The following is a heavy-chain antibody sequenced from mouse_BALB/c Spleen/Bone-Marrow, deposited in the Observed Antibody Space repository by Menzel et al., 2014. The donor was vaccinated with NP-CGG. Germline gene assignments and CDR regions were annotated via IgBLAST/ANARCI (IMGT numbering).Heavy chain of an antibody. CDR2: INPYNGDT. CDR1: GYSFTGYF. V-gene: IGHV1-20*02. D-gene: IGHD1-1*01. CDR3: ARGGLLRAMDY. Sequence: EVHLVESGHELVKPGASVKISCKASGYSFTGYFMNWVMQSHGKSLEWIGRINPYNGDTFYNQKFKGKATLTVDKSSSTAHMELRSLASEDSAVYYCARGGLLRAMDYWGQGTSVTVSS. J-gene: IGHJ4*01.